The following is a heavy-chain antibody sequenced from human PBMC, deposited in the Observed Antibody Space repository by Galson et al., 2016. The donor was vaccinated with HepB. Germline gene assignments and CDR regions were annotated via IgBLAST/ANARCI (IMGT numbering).Heavy chain of an antibody. CDR3: ARVGGPATRDAFDI. V-gene: IGHV1-18*01. CDR1: GYTFTSYA. J-gene: IGHJ3*02. CDR2: ISGYRGKT. D-gene: IGHD2-2*01. Sequence: VKVSCKASGYTFTSYAISWVRQAPGQGLEWMGWISGYRGKTNYAQNLQGRVTMTTDTSTSTAYMELRSLKSDDTAVYFCARVGGPATRDAFDIWSQGTLVTVSS.